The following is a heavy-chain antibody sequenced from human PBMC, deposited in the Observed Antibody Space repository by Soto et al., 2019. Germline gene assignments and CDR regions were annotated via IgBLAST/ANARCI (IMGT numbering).Heavy chain of an antibody. CDR1: GYTFTSYY. D-gene: IGHD3-9*01. J-gene: IGHJ4*02. CDR2: IDPSGGST. Sequence: ASVNVSCKASGYTFTSYYMHWVRQAPGQGLEWMGIIDPSGGSTSYAQKFQGRVTMTRDTSTSTVYMELSSLRSEDTAVYYCARFYDILPGYYTGAFWGKGPLVTVSS. V-gene: IGHV1-46*01. CDR3: ARFYDILPGYYTGAF.